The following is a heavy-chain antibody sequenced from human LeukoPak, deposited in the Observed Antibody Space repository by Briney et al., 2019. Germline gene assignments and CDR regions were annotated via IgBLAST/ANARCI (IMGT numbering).Heavy chain of an antibody. CDR3: ARQHYYGSGSLDY. D-gene: IGHD3-10*01. J-gene: IGHJ4*02. CDR2: IYYSGST. Sequence: SETLSLTCTVSGGSISSSSYYWGWIRQPPGKGLEWIGSIYYSGSTYYNPSLKSRVTISVDTSKNQFSLKLSSVTAADTAVYYCARQHYYGSGSLDYWGREPWSPSPQ. V-gene: IGHV4-39*01. CDR1: GGSISSSSYY.